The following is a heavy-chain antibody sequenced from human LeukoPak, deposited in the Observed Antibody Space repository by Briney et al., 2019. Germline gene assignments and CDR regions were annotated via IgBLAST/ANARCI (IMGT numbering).Heavy chain of an antibody. V-gene: IGHV5-51*01. CDR3: ARFYYDSSGQIEEVDY. J-gene: IGHJ4*02. Sequence: GASLQISCKGSGYSFTSYWIGWVRQLPGKGLEWMGIIYPGDSDTRYSPSFQGQVTISADKSISTAYLQWSSLKASDTAMYYCARFYYDSSGQIEEVDYWGQGTLVTVSS. D-gene: IGHD3-22*01. CDR1: GYSFTSYW. CDR2: IYPGDSDT.